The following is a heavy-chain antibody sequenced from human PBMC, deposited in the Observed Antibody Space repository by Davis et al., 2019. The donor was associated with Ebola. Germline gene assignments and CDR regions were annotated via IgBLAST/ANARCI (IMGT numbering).Heavy chain of an antibody. V-gene: IGHV4-59*12. D-gene: IGHD6-19*01. CDR1: GGSISSYY. CDR2: IYYSGST. CDR3: ARDAAVAGMKD. Sequence: MPGGSLRLSCTVSGGSISSYYWSWIRQPPGKGLEWIGYIYYSGSTYYNPSLKSRVTISVDTSKNQFSLKLSSVTAADTAVYYCARDAAVAGMKDWGQGTLVTVSS. J-gene: IGHJ4*02.